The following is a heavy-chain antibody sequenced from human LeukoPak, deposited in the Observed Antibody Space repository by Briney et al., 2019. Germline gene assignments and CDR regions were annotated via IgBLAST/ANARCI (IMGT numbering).Heavy chain of an antibody. J-gene: IGHJ4*02. D-gene: IGHD6-13*01. V-gene: IGHV3-30*02. CDR1: GFTFSSYG. CDR3: AKDQPHQQLVHGGPSFDY. CDR2: IRFDGSNK. Sequence: PGGSLRLSCAASGFTFSSYGMHWVRQAPGKGLEWVAFIRFDGSNKYYGDSVKGRFTISRDTSKNTLYLQMNSLRAEDTAVYYCAKDQPHQQLVHGGPSFDYWGQGTLVTVSS.